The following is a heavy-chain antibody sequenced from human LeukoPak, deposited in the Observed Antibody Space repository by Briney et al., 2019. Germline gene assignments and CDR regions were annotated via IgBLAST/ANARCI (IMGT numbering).Heavy chain of an antibody. D-gene: IGHD6-13*01. CDR3: ARDWGIAAAEYYFDY. V-gene: IGHV3-23*01. Sequence: PGGSLRLSCAASGFTFSSYAMSWVRQAPGKGLEWVSAISGSGGSTYYADSVKGRFTISRDNSKNTLYLQMNSLRAEDTAVYYCARDWGIAAAEYYFDYWGQGTLVTVSS. J-gene: IGHJ4*02. CDR1: GFTFSSYA. CDR2: ISGSGGST.